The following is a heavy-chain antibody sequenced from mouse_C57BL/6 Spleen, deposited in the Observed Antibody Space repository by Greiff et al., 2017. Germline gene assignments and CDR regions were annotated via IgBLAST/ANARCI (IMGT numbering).Heavy chain of an antibody. CDR1: GYTFTSYW. J-gene: IGHJ1*03. V-gene: IGHV1-64*01. CDR2: IHPNSGST. CDR3: ASTVTPHWYFDG. D-gene: IGHD2-1*01. Sequence: VQLQQPGAELVKPGASVKLSCKASGYTFTSYWMHWVKQRPGQGLEWIGMIHPNSGSTNYNEKFKSKATLTVDKSSSTAYMQLSSLTSEDSAVYYCASTVTPHWYFDGWGTGTTVTVSS.